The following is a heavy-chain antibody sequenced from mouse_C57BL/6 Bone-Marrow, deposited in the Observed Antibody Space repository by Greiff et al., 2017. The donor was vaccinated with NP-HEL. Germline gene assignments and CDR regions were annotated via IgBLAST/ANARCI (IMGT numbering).Heavy chain of an antibody. Sequence: EVQLQQSGTVLARPGASVKMSCKTSGYTFTSYWMHWVKQRPGQGPEWIGAIYPGNSDTSYNQQFKGKAKLTAVTSASTAYMELSSLTNEDSAVYYCTRKGYYGYFDYWGQGTTLTVSS. CDR3: TRKGYYGYFDY. CDR1: GYTFTSYW. J-gene: IGHJ2*01. D-gene: IGHD1-1*01. V-gene: IGHV1-5*01. CDR2: IYPGNSDT.